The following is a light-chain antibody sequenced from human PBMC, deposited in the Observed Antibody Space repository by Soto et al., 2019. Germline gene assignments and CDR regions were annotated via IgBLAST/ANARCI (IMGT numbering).Light chain of an antibody. V-gene: IGLV2-14*01. CDR3: SSYSSSSTFYV. Sequence: QSALTQPASVSGSPGQSITISCTGTSSDIGGFYYVSWYQRHPGKDPKLMIYQVSNRPSGVSNRFSGSKSGNTASLTISGLQAEDEADYFCSSYSSSSTFYVFGAGTKVTVL. CDR2: QVS. J-gene: IGLJ1*01. CDR1: SSDIGGFYY.